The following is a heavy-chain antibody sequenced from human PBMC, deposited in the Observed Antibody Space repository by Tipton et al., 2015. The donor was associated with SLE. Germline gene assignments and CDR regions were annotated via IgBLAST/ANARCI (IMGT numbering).Heavy chain of an antibody. CDR2: ISYDGSNK. Sequence: SLRLSCAASGFTFSSYAMHWVRQASGKGLEWVAVISYDGSNKYYADSVKGRFTISRDNSKNTLYLQMNSLRAEDTAVYYCARDADKYFDYWGQGTLVTVSS. CDR1: GFTFSSYA. V-gene: IGHV3-30-3*01. J-gene: IGHJ4*02. CDR3: ARDADKYFDY.